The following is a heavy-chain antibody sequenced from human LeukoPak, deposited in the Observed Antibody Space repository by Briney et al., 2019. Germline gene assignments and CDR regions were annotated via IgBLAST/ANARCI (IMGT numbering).Heavy chain of an antibody. Sequence: GRSLRLSCATSGFTFSSYAMHWVRQAPGKGLEWVAVISYDGSNKYYADSVKGRFTISRDNSKNTLYLQMNSLRAEDTAVYYCARSGFYCSSTSCYLSYFDYWGQGTLVTVSS. CDR3: ARSGFYCSSTSCYLSYFDY. J-gene: IGHJ4*02. CDR1: GFTFSSYA. V-gene: IGHV3-30*04. CDR2: ISYDGSNK. D-gene: IGHD2-2*01.